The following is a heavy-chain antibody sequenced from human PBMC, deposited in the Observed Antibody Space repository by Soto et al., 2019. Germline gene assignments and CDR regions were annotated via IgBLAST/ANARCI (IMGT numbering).Heavy chain of an antibody. V-gene: IGHV3-33*01. CDR1: GFTFSSYG. CDR3: SRTPSFCVRDFDY. D-gene: IGHD3-3*01. Sequence: QVQLVESGGGVVQPGRSLRLSCAASGFTFSSYGMHWVRQAPGKGLEWVAVIWYDGSNKYYADSVKGRFTISRDNSKNSLYLQVNSLRAEDMAVYYCSRTPSFCVRDFDYWGQGTLVTVSS. J-gene: IGHJ4*02. CDR2: IWYDGSNK.